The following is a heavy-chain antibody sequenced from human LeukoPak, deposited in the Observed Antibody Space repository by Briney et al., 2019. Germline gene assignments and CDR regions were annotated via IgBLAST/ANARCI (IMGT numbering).Heavy chain of an antibody. Sequence: ASVKVSCKVSGDTLTELSMHWVRQAPGKGLEWMGGFDPEDGETIYAQKFQGRVTMTEDTSTDTAYMELSSLRSEDTAVYYCATGGFTPRYFDYWGQGTLVTVSS. V-gene: IGHV1-24*01. CDR3: ATGGFTPRYFDY. J-gene: IGHJ4*02. CDR2: FDPEDGET. D-gene: IGHD3-10*01. CDR1: GDTLTELS.